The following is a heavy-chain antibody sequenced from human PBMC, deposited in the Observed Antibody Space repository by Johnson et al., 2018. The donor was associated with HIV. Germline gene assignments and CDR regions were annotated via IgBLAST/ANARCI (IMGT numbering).Heavy chain of an antibody. CDR3: ARAQTYYDFWSGYDAFDI. CDR2: ISYDGSNR. V-gene: IGHV3-30*04. D-gene: IGHD3-3*01. CDR1: GFTFSSYT. Sequence: QVQLVESGGGVVQPGRSLRLSCAASGFTFSSYTMHWVRQAPGKGLEWVAVISYDGSNRYYADSVKGRFTISRDNSKNTLFLQMNSLRVEDTAVYYCARAQTYYDFWSGYDAFDILGQGTMVTVSS. J-gene: IGHJ3*02.